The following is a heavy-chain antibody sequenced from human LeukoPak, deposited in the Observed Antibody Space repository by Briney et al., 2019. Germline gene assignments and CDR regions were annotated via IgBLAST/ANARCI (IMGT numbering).Heavy chain of an antibody. D-gene: IGHD3-10*01. CDR2: INPSGGST. CDR3: SGGSGSYYFDY. CDR1: GYTFTSYY. Sequence: GASVKVSCKASGYTFTSYYMHWVRQAPGQGLEWMGIINPSGGSTSYAQKFQGRVTMTRDTSTSTVYMELSSLRSEDTPVYYCSGGSGSYYFDYWGQGTLVTVSS. V-gene: IGHV1-46*01. J-gene: IGHJ4*02.